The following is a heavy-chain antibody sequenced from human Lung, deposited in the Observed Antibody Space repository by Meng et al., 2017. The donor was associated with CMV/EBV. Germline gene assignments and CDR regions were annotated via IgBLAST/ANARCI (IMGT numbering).Heavy chain of an antibody. CDR2: MFSSGST. CDR1: GGFISNNY. J-gene: IGHJ4*02. CDR3: AGLYSSGWYFDS. D-gene: IGHD6-19*01. Sequence: QVQLQESGPGLVKPSETLSLTCAVSGGFISNNYWSWIRQPPGKGLEWIGYMFSSGSTYYNPSLKSRVTISLDTSKNQFSLKLSSVSSADTAVYYCAGLYSSGWYFDSWGQGTLVTVSS. V-gene: IGHV4-59*01.